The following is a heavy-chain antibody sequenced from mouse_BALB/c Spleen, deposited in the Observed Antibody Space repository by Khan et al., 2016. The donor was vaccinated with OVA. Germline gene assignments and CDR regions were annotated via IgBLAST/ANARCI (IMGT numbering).Heavy chain of an antibody. D-gene: IGHD6-1*01. CDR3: ARECDVFDY. J-gene: IGHJ3*01. CDR2: VNPNTGGT. V-gene: IGHV1-26*01. Sequence: VQLKQSGPDLVKPGASVKISCKASGYSFTLYYMSWVKQSHGKSLEWIGRVNPNTGGTDHNQEFKGKATLTVDPSSNPAYMELRSLTSEDSAVYYGARECDVFDYWGQGTMVTVSA. CDR1: GYSFTLYY.